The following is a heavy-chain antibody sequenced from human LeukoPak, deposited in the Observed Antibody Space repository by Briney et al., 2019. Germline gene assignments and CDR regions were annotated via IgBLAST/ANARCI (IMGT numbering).Heavy chain of an antibody. D-gene: IGHD6-19*01. V-gene: IGHV1-46*01. CDR1: GYTFTSYN. Sequence: ASVKVSCKASGYTFTSYNIHWVRQAPGQGLEWMGTVNPSTGSSSYAQKFQGRVSMTRDTSTSTVDMELSSLRSEDTAVFYCARDVAGSWGYFDYWGQGTLVTVSS. J-gene: IGHJ4*02. CDR2: VNPSTGSS. CDR3: ARDVAGSWGYFDY.